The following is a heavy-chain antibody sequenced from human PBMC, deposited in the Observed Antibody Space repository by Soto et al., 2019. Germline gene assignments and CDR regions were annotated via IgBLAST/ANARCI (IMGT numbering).Heavy chain of an antibody. J-gene: IGHJ3*02. V-gene: IGHV1-69*08. CDR1: GGTFSSYT. Sequence: QVQLVQSGAEVKKPGSSVKVSCKASGGTFSSYTISWVRQAPGQGLEWMGRIIPILGIANYAQKFQGRVTXTXXKSTSTAYMELSSLRSEDTAVYYCARDVAGGAFDIWGQGTMVTVSS. CDR3: ARDVAGGAFDI. CDR2: IIPILGIA. D-gene: IGHD6-13*01.